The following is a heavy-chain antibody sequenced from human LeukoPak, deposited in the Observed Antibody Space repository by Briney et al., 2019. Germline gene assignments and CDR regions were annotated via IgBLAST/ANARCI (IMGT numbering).Heavy chain of an antibody. CDR1: GYTFTGYY. CDR3: ARDPRAGSRYYYYYYGMDV. V-gene: IGHV1-2*02. J-gene: IGHJ6*02. CDR2: INPNSGGT. Sequence: ASVKVSCKASGYTFTGYYMHWVRQAPGQGLEWMGWINPNSGGTNYAQKFQGRVTMTRDTSISTAYMELSRLRSDDTAVYYCARDPRAGSRYYYYYYGMDVWGQGTTVTVSS. D-gene: IGHD6-25*01.